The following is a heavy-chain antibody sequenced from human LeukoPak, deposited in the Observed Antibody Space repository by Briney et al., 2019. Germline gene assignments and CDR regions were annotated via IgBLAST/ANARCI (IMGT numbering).Heavy chain of an antibody. V-gene: IGHV4-39*01. CDR2: IYYSGST. CDR1: GGSISSSSYY. CDR3: ARPDSSGYSLDY. J-gene: IGHJ4*02. D-gene: IGHD3-22*01. Sequence: PSETLSLTCTVSGGSISSSSYYWGWIRQPPGKGLEWIGSIYYSGSTYYSPSLKSRVTISVDTSKNQFSLKLSSVTAADTAVYYCARPDSSGYSLDYWGQGTLVTVSS.